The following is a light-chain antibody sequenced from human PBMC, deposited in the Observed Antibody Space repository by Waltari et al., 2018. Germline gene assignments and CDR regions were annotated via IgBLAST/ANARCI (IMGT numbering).Light chain of an antibody. CDR1: QSVIYDSNNRNL. CDR3: QQYYNSPPGFT. Sequence: DIVMTQSPDSLTVSLGERATINCKSSQSVIYDSNNRNLIDWLQQKPGQPPKLLIYWASTRQSGVPERFSGSGSGTDFTLTISSLQAEDVAVYYCQQYYNSPPGFTFGPGTKVDIK. V-gene: IGKV4-1*01. CDR2: WAS. J-gene: IGKJ3*01.